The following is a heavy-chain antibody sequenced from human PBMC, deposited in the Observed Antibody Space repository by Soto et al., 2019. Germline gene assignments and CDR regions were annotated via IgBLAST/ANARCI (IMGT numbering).Heavy chain of an antibody. Sequence: SETLSLTCAASGYSISSGYYWGWIRQPPGKGLEWIGSIYHSGSTYYNPSLKSRVTISVDTSKNQFSLKLSSVTAADTAVYYCARVGYYDFWSGYSPYGMDVWGQGTTVTVSS. CDR3: ARVGYYDFWSGYSPYGMDV. CDR2: IYHSGST. D-gene: IGHD3-3*01. V-gene: IGHV4-38-2*01. J-gene: IGHJ6*02. CDR1: GYSISSGYY.